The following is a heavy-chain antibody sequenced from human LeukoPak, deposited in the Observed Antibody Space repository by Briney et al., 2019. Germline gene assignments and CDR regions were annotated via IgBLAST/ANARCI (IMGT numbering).Heavy chain of an antibody. CDR1: GGSISSGGYS. CDR2: VYYSGST. CDR3: ARELAVAGFDY. J-gene: IGHJ4*02. V-gene: IGHV4-30-4*07. Sequence: PSETLSLTCAVSGGSISSGGYSWSWIRQPPGRGLEWIGYVYYSGSTYYNPSLKSRVTISVDTSKNQFSLKLSSVTAADTAVYYCARELAVAGFDYWGQGTLVTVSS. D-gene: IGHD6-19*01.